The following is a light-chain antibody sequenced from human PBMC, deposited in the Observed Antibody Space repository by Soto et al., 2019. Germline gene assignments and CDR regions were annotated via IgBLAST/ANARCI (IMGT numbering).Light chain of an antibody. Sequence: DIQMTQSPSSLSASVGDRVTITCRASQGIGNSLAWYQHKPGKAPKLLIYTASTLQSGVPARFSGSGSGTYFTITISSLQPEDVASYYCQKYDRAPSITFGQGTRLEIK. CDR2: TAS. J-gene: IGKJ5*01. V-gene: IGKV1-27*01. CDR3: QKYDRAPSIT. CDR1: QGIGNS.